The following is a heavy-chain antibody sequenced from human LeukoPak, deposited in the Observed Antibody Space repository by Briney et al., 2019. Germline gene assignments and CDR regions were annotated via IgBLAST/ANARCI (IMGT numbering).Heavy chain of an antibody. V-gene: IGHV1-18*01. CDR3: ARAESGSMTTVTTVDY. D-gene: IGHD4-17*01. CDR2: ISAYYGST. Sequence: ASVTVSCTASGYTFTSYGIIWVRQAPGQGLEWMGWISAYYGSTNYAQKLQGRVTMTTDTSTSTAYMELRSLRSDDTAVYYCARAESGSMTTVTTVDYWGQGTLVTVSS. CDR1: GYTFTSYG. J-gene: IGHJ4*02.